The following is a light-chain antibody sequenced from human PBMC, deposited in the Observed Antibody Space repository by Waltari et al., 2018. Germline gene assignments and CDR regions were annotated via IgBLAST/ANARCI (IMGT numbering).Light chain of an antibody. CDR1: QSVTSSN. J-gene: IGKJ1*01. CDR3: QQYDNWPRT. V-gene: IGKV3-15*01. CDR2: GAS. Sequence: EIVMTQSPAALSVSPGERATLSCRASQSVTSSNLAWYQQKPGQAPRLLIYGASTRASGIPARFTGSGSGTEFTLTISSLQSEDFALYYCQQYDNWPRTFGQGTKVEIK.